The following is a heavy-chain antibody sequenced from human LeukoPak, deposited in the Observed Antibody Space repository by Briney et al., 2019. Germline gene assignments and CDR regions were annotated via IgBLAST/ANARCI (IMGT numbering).Heavy chain of an antibody. J-gene: IGHJ3*02. Sequence: PSETLSLTCTVSGGSISNHYWSWIRQAPGKGLEWIGYVYYNGNTNYSPSLKSRVTISIDTPKNQFSLKLSSVTAADTAVYYCASFSKDIVVVPAAGTAFDIWGQGTMVTVSS. D-gene: IGHD2-2*01. CDR2: VYYNGNT. V-gene: IGHV4-59*11. CDR3: ASFSKDIVVVPAAGTAFDI. CDR1: GGSISNHY.